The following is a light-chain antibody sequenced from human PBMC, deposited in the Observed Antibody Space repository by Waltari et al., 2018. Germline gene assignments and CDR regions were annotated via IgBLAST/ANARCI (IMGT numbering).Light chain of an antibody. J-gene: IGLJ7*01. Sequence: SVLTHPPSASAVPGPRVTIACSGGISNIGINYVSWYRQFPGTAPKLLIYENTKRPSGVPGRFSGSKSGTSATLDISGLQAGDEADDYCGTWDSGLSGAVFGGGTPLTVL. V-gene: IGLV1-51*02. CDR3: GTWDSGLSGAV. CDR2: ENT. CDR1: ISNIGINY.